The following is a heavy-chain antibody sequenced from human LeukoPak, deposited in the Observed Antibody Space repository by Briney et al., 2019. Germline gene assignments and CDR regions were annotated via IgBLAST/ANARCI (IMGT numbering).Heavy chain of an antibody. CDR3: AIVVPAGRPIGRFDP. CDR1: GYTFTSYY. CDR2: INPSGGST. D-gene: IGHD2-2*01. J-gene: IGHJ5*02. Sequence: GASVKVSCKASGYTFTSYYMHWVRQAPGQGLEWMGIINPSGGSTSYAQKFQGRVTMTRDTSTCTVYMELSSLRSEDTAVYYCAIVVPAGRPIGRFDPWGQGTLVTVSS. V-gene: IGHV1-46*03.